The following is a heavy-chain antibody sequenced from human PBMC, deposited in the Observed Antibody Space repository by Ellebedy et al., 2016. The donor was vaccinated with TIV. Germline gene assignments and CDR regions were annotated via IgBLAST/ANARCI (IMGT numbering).Heavy chain of an antibody. V-gene: IGHV4-59*13. J-gene: IGHJ6*03. CDR2: IYYSGST. CDR3: ARDDPSIRASDYYYYMDV. D-gene: IGHD3-16*01. Sequence: SETLSLXXTVSGGSISSYYWSWIRQPPGKGLEWIGYIYYSGSTNYNPSLKSRVTISVDTSKNQFSLKLSSVTAADTAVYYCARDDPSIRASDYYYYMDVWGKGTTVTVSS. CDR1: GGSISSYY.